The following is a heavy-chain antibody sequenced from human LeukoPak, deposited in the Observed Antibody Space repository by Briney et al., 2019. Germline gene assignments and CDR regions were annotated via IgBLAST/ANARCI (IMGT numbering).Heavy chain of an antibody. CDR1: GFTFSSYA. CDR2: ISGSGGST. Sequence: PGGSLKLSCAASGFTFSSYAMSWVRQAPGKGLEWVSAISGSGGSTYYADSVKGRFTISRDNSKNTLYLQMNSLRAEDTAVYYCAKDQSMVRGRYYFDYWGQGTLVTVSP. D-gene: IGHD3-10*01. J-gene: IGHJ4*02. V-gene: IGHV3-23*01. CDR3: AKDQSMVRGRYYFDY.